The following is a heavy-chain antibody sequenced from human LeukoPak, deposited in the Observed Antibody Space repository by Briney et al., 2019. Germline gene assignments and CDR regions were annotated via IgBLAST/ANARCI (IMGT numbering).Heavy chain of an antibody. CDR3: SIVVGGGWWFDP. Sequence: GGSLRLSCAASGFTFSDHSMNWARPTPGKGLEWVSYIISRSTAIYYADSVKGRFTISRDNAKNSLYLQMNSLRVEDTDVYYCSIVVGGGWWFDPWGQGTLVTVSS. J-gene: IGHJ5*02. CDR2: IISRSTAI. CDR1: GFTFSDHS. V-gene: IGHV3-48*01. D-gene: IGHD3-16*01.